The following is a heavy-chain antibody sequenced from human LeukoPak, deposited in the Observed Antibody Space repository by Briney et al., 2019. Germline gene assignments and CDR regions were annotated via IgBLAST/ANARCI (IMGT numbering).Heavy chain of an antibody. CDR2: IYYSGST. D-gene: IGHD3-10*01. V-gene: IGHV4-39*07. CDR1: GGSISSSSYY. CDR3: ARGERAMVRGVMRGYYYYGMNV. J-gene: IGHJ6*02. Sequence: PSETLSLTCTVSGGSISSSSYYWGWIRQPPGKGLEWIGSIYYSGSTYYNPSLKSRVTISVDTSKNQFSLKLSSVTAADTAVYYCARGERAMVRGVMRGYYYYGMNVWGQGTTVTVSS.